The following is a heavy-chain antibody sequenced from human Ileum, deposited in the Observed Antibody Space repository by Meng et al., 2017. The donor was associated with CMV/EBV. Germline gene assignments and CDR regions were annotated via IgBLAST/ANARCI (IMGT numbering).Heavy chain of an antibody. D-gene: IGHD5-24*01. CDR1: GYTFSTYT. CDR3: AREISRDDYNRYFDY. J-gene: IGHJ4*02. Sequence: QVQLVQSGAEVKKPGASVMVSCKTSGYTFSTYTIHWVRQAPGQRLEWMGWINAGNGNTKYPQKFQGRVTITRDTCASTAYMELSSLRSEDTSVYYCAREISRDDYNRYFDYWGQGTLVTVSS. CDR2: INAGNGNT. V-gene: IGHV1-3*01.